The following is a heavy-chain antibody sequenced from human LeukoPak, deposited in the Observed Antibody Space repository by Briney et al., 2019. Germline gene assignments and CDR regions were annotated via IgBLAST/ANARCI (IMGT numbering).Heavy chain of an antibody. V-gene: IGHV1-69*13. CDR1: GGTFSSYA. Sequence: ASVKVSCKASGGTFSSYAISWVRQAPGQGLEWMGGIIPIFGTANYAQKFQGRVTITADESTSTAYMELSSLRSEDTAVYYCAREEVTLRNHNWFDPWGQGTLVTVSS. D-gene: IGHD2-21*02. J-gene: IGHJ5*02. CDR3: AREEVTLRNHNWFDP. CDR2: IIPIFGTA.